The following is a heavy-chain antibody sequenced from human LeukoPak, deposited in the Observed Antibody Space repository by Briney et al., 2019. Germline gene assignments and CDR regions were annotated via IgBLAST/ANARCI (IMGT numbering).Heavy chain of an antibody. CDR1: GFTFSSYS. D-gene: IGHD4-17*01. Sequence: PGGSLRPSCAASGFTFSSYSMNWVRQAPGKGLEWVSSISSSSSSYIYYADSVKGRFTISRDNAKNSLYLQMNSLRAEDTAVYYCARDESSYGDHIVDYWGQGTLVTVSS. CDR3: ARDESSYGDHIVDY. V-gene: IGHV3-21*01. CDR2: ISSSSSSYI. J-gene: IGHJ4*02.